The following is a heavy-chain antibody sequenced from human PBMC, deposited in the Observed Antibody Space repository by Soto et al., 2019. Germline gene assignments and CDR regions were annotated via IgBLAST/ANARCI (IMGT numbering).Heavy chain of an antibody. CDR3: ARGYRDCSGGSCYSIDY. J-gene: IGHJ4*02. CDR2: INHSGST. Sequence: PLETLSLTCAVYGGSFSGYYWSWIRQPPGKGLEWIGEINHSGSTNYNPSLKSRVTISVDTSKNQFSLKLSSVTAADTAVYYCARGYRDCSGGSCYSIDYWGQGTLVTVSS. V-gene: IGHV4-34*01. CDR1: GGSFSGYY. D-gene: IGHD2-15*01.